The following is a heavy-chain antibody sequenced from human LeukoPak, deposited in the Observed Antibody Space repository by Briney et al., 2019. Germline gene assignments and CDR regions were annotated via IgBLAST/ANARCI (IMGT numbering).Heavy chain of an antibody. D-gene: IGHD2-15*01. CDR2: IYHSGST. Sequence: SETLSLTCTVSGGSISSGYYWGWIRQPPGKGLEWIGSIYHSGSTYYNPSLKSRVTISVDTSKNQFSLKLSSVTAAGTAVYYCARVPYSFYFDYWGQGTLVTVSS. V-gene: IGHV4-38-2*02. CDR3: ARVPYSFYFDY. CDR1: GGSISSGYY. J-gene: IGHJ4*02.